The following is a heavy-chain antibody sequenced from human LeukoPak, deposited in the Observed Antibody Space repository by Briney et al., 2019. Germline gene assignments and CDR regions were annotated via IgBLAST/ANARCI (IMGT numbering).Heavy chain of an antibody. J-gene: IGHJ3*02. D-gene: IGHD2-8*02. Sequence: GGSLRLSCAASGFTFTNYKMNWVRQAPGKGLEWLSSISGSSSYMYYADSVKGRFTISRDNAKNLLYVHMNSLRAEETAVYYCARYPPGRGGLDIWGQGTMVTVSS. V-gene: IGHV3-21*01. CDR3: ARYPPGRGGLDI. CDR1: GFTFTNYK. CDR2: ISGSSSYM.